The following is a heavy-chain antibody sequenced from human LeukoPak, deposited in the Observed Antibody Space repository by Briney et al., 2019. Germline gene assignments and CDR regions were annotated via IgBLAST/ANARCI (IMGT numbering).Heavy chain of an antibody. CDR2: IKQDGSEK. CDR3: ARDMIILQS. Sequence: GGSLRLSCSVSGFIFSNYWMTWVRQAPGKGLEWVANIKQDGSEKYYVDSVKGRFTISRDNAKKPLYLQMNSLRAEDMAVYFCARDMIILQSWGQGTLVTVSS. V-gene: IGHV3-7*04. J-gene: IGHJ5*02. CDR1: GFIFSNYW. D-gene: IGHD3-16*01.